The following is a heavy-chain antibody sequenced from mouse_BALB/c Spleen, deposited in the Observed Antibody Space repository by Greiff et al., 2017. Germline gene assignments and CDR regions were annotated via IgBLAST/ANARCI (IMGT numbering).Heavy chain of an antibody. D-gene: IGHD2-10*01. V-gene: IGHV1S137*01. CDR1: GYTFTDYA. CDR3: ARSLAYYGNYRYAMDY. Sequence: VKLQQSGAELVRPGVSVKISCKGSGYTFTDYAMHWVKQSHAKSLEWIGVISTYYGDASYNQKFKGKATMTVDKSSSTAYMELARLTSEDSAIYYCARSLAYYGNYRYAMDYWGQGTSVTVSS. CDR2: ISTYYGDA. J-gene: IGHJ4*01.